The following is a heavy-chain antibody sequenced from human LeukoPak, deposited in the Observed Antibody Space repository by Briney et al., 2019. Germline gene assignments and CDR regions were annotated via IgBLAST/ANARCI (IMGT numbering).Heavy chain of an antibody. D-gene: IGHD6-19*01. J-gene: IGHJ3*02. Sequence: WETLSLTCTVSGGSISSYYWSWIRQPAGKGLEWIGRIYTSGSTNYNPSLKSRVTISVDKSKNQFSLKLSSVTAADTAVYYCARGGQWLVLDAFDIWGQGTMVTVSS. CDR1: GGSISSYY. CDR3: ARGGQWLVLDAFDI. CDR2: IYTSGST. V-gene: IGHV4-4*07.